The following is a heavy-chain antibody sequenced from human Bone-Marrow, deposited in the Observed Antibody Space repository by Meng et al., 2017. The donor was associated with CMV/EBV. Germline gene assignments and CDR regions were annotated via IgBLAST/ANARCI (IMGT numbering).Heavy chain of an antibody. D-gene: IGHD3-3*01. J-gene: IGHJ6*01. CDR1: GFTFSSYW. CDR2: IKQDGSEK. Sequence: GESLKISCAASGFTFSSYWMSWVRQAPGKGLEWVANIKQDGSEKYYVDSVKGRFTISRDNAKNSLYLQMNSLRAEDTAVYYCARDSRVLRFLEWLLPYYYYGMDVWGQGPTVTGSS. V-gene: IGHV3-7*01. CDR3: ARDSRVLRFLEWLLPYYYYGMDV.